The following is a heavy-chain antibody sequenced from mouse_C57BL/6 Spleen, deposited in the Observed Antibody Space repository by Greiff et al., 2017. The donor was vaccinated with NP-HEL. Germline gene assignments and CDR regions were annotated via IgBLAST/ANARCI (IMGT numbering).Heavy chain of an antibody. CDR3: ARSGGNYVKYFDV. D-gene: IGHD2-1*01. CDR1: GYTFTSYW. V-gene: IGHV1-52*01. CDR2: IDPSDSET. J-gene: IGHJ1*03. Sequence: VQLQQPGAELVRPGSSVKLSCKASGYTFTSYWMHWVKQRPIQGLEWIGNIDPSDSETHYNQKFKDKATLTVDKSSSTAYMQLSSLTSEDSAVYYCARSGGNYVKYFDVWGTGTTVTVSS.